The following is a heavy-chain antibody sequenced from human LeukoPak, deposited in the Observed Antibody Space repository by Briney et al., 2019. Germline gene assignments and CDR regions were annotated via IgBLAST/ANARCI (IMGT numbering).Heavy chain of an antibody. CDR2: IDHSGSS. D-gene: IGHD1-26*01. V-gene: IGHV4-34*01. CDR1: GGSFRGYY. Sequence: SETLSLTCAVYGGSFRGYYWTWIRQPPGKGLEWIGEIDHSGSSNYNPSLKSRVTISVDTSKNQFSLKLRSATAADTAVYYCARRPRNSGGYDGPSGLDFWGQGTLVTVSS. J-gene: IGHJ4*02. CDR3: ARRPRNSGGYDGPSGLDF.